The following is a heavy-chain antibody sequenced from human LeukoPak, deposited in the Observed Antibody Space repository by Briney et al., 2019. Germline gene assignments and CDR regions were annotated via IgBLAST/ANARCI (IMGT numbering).Heavy chain of an antibody. V-gene: IGHV3-7*01. CDR2: IRQDGGEK. Sequence: GGSLRLSCTVSGFTFTDYWMNWVRQAPGKGLEWVASIRQDGGEKSYVDSVKGRFTISRDNTKNSLYLQINSLRAEDTAVYYCARDGTAAGLYFDLWGQGTLVTVSS. D-gene: IGHD6-13*01. CDR1: GFTFTDYW. J-gene: IGHJ4*01. CDR3: ARDGTAAGLYFDL.